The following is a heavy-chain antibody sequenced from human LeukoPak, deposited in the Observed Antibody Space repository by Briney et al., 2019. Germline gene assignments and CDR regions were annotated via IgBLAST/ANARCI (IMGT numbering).Heavy chain of an antibody. J-gene: IGHJ5*02. D-gene: IGHD5-18*01. V-gene: IGHV3-21*01. CDR1: GFTFSSYA. CDR3: AREAGWGQGGYSYGYVGNWFDP. CDR2: ISSSSSYI. Sequence: GGSLRLSCAASGFTFSSYAMSWVRQAPGRGLEWVSSISSSSSYIYYADSVKGRFTISRDNAKNSLYLQMNSLRAEDTAVYYCAREAGWGQGGYSYGYVGNWFDPWGQGTLVTVSS.